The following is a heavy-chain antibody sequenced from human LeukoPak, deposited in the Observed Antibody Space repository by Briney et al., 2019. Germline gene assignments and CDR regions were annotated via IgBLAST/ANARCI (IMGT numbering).Heavy chain of an antibody. Sequence: PSETLSLTCTVSGGSISSSSYYWGWIRQPPGKGLEWIGSIYYSGSTYYNPSLKSRVTISVDTSKNQFSLKLSSVTAADTAVYYCAGGTRVTQNWFDPWGQGTLVTVSS. CDR3: AGGTRVTQNWFDP. D-gene: IGHD3-3*01. J-gene: IGHJ5*02. CDR1: GGSISSSSYY. CDR2: IYYSGST. V-gene: IGHV4-39*07.